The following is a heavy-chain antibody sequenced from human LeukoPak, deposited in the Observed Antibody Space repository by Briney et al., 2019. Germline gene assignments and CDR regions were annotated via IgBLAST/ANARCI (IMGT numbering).Heavy chain of an antibody. J-gene: IGHJ4*02. Sequence: GGPLRLSCAASGFIFSSYGIHWVRQAPGKGLEWVAFIRYDGSKKYYADSVKGRFIISRDNAKNTLYLQMNSLRAEDTGVYYCAKENSSGFLFWGQGTLVTVSS. CDR1: GFIFSSYG. D-gene: IGHD6-19*01. CDR3: AKENSSGFLF. V-gene: IGHV3-30*02. CDR2: IRYDGSKK.